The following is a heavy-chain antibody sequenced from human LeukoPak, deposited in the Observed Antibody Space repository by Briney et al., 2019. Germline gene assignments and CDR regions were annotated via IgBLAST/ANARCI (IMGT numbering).Heavy chain of an antibody. CDR2: ISSSGSTI. V-gene: IGHV3-11*01. J-gene: IGHJ6*03. Sequence: GGSLRLSCAASGFTSSDYYMSWIRQAPGKGLEWVSYISSSGSTIYYADSVKGRFTISRDNAKNSLYLQMNSLRAEDTAVYYCARVAEYQQLFYYYYYMDVWGKGTTVTVSS. CDR3: ARVAEYQQLFYYYYYMDV. CDR1: GFTSSDYY. D-gene: IGHD6-13*01.